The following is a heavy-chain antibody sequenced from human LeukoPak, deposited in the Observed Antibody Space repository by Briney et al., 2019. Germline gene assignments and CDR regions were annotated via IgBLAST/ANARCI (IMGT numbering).Heavy chain of an antibody. CDR2: IYSGGST. J-gene: IGHJ6*03. CDR3: ARAVLVDHNYYYMDV. CDR1: DLTLSSNY. D-gene: IGHD3-3*02. V-gene: IGHV3-53*01. Sequence: GGSLRLSCVASDLTLSSNYMSWVRQAPGRGLEWVSFIYSGGSTYYADSVRGRFTISRDNAKKSLYLQMNSLRAEDTALYYCARAVLVDHNYYYMDVWGKGTTVTVSS.